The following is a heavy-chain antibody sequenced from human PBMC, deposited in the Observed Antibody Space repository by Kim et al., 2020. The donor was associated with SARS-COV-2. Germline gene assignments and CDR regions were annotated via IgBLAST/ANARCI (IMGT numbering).Heavy chain of an antibody. CDR1: GFTFSSYW. J-gene: IGHJ3*02. D-gene: IGHD5-18*01. CDR2: IKQDGSEK. Sequence: GGSLRLSCAAYGFTFSSYWMSWVRQAPGKGLEGVANIKQDGSEKYYVDSVKGRFTISRDNAKNSLYLQMSRLRAEDTAVYYCASKGPRTARPPNDDFDIWGQGTKVTVSS. V-gene: IGHV3-7*01. CDR3: ASKGPRTARPPNDDFDI.